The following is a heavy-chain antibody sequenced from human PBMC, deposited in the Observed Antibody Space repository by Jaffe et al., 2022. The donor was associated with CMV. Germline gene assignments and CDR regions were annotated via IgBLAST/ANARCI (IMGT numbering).Heavy chain of an antibody. Sequence: EVQLVESGGGLVKPGGSLRLSCAASGFTFSSYSMNWVRQAPGKGLEWVSSISSSSSYIYYADSVKGRFTISRDNAKNSLYLQMNSLRAEDTAVYYCARPPDLGVVAGNQHYYYYGMDVWGQGTTVTVSS. CDR2: ISSSSSYI. CDR1: GFTFSSYS. V-gene: IGHV3-21*01. J-gene: IGHJ6*02. CDR3: ARPPDLGVVAGNQHYYYYGMDV. D-gene: IGHD6-19*01.